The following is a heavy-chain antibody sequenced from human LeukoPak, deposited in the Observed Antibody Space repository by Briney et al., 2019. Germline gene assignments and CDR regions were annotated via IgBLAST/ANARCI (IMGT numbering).Heavy chain of an antibody. Sequence: SENLSRNCAVYGGSFSGYYWSWIRQPPGKGLEWIGEINHSGSTNYNPSLKSRVTISVDTSKNQFSLKLSSVTAADTAVYYCARHGEWELPGGSDYWGQGTLVTVSS. V-gene: IGHV4-34*01. CDR3: ARHGEWELPGGSDY. D-gene: IGHD1-26*01. CDR1: GGSFSGYY. CDR2: INHSGST. J-gene: IGHJ4*02.